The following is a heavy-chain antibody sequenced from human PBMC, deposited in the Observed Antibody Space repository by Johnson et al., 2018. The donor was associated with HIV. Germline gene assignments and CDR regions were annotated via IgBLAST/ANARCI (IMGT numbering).Heavy chain of an antibody. D-gene: IGHD6-19*01. CDR3: ARGVGGAGDDAFDI. J-gene: IGHJ3*02. CDR1: GFTFSNSA. CDR2: ISYVGTNE. Sequence: QVQLVESGGTVVRPGGSLRLSCAASGFTFSNSAMHWVRQAPGKGLEWVAVISYVGTNEYYADSVKGRFTISRDNSKNTLYLQMNSLTAEDTAVYYCARGVGGAGDDAFDIWGQGTMVTVSS. V-gene: IGHV3-30*04.